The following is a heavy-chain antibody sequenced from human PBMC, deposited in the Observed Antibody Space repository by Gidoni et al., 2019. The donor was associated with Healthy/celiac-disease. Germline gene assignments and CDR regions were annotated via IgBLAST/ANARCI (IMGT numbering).Heavy chain of an antibody. V-gene: IGHV1-46*01. D-gene: IGHD3-22*01. Sequence: QVQLVQSGAEVKKPGASVKVSCKSSGYTFTSSYMHWVRQAPGQGLEWMGIIIPSGGSTSYAQKFQGRVTMTRDTSTSTVYMELSSLRSEDTAVYYCARLGGYYDSSGYLYFDYWGQGTLVTVSS. J-gene: IGHJ4*02. CDR3: ARLGGYYDSSGYLYFDY. CDR2: IIPSGGST. CDR1: GYTFTSSY.